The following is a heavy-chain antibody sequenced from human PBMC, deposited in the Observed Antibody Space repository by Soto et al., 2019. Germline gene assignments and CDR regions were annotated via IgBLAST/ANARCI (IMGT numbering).Heavy chain of an antibody. J-gene: IGHJ6*02. Sequence: PSETLSLTCTVSGGSISSYYWSWIRQPPGKGLEWIGYIYYSGSTNYNPSLKSRVTISVDTSKNQFSLKLSSVTAADTAVYYCARGGAAAGTYYYYGMDVWGQGTTVTVSS. CDR3: ARGGAAAGTYYYYGMDV. CDR1: GGSISSYY. D-gene: IGHD6-13*01. V-gene: IGHV4-59*01. CDR2: IYYSGST.